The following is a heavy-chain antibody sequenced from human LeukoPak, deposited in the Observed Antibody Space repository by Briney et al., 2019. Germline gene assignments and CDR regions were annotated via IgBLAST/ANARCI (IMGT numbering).Heavy chain of an antibody. CDR2: IYWDDDK. Sequence: SGPTLVKPTQTLTLTRTFSGFSLSTSGVGVGWIRQPPGKALEWLALIYWDDDKRYSPSLKSRLTITKDTSKNQVVLTMTNMDPVDTATYYCAHRRDGGRFDPWGQGTLVTVSS. CDR3: AHRRDGGRFDP. D-gene: IGHD4-23*01. J-gene: IGHJ5*02. CDR1: GFSLSTSGVG. V-gene: IGHV2-5*02.